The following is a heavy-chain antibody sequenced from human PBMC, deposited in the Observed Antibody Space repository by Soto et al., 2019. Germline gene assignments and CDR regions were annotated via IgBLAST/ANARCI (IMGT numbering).Heavy chain of an antibody. J-gene: IGHJ4*02. D-gene: IGHD3-10*01. CDR2: IWYDGSNK. CDR1: GFTLSSYS. Sequence: GGSLRLSCAASGFTLSSYSVHWVRQAPGKGLEWVAVIWYDGSNKYYADSVKGRFTISRDNSKNTLYLQMNSLRAEDTAVYYCAIFLSGSYTHTSYLSHYWAQGTL. CDR3: AIFLSGSYTHTSYLSHY. V-gene: IGHV3-33*01.